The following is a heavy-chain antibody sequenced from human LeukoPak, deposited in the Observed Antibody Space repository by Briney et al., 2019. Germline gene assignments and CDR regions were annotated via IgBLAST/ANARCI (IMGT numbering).Heavy chain of an antibody. CDR3: ARQYSDILTGYHRGELYWYFDL. J-gene: IGHJ2*01. CDR1: GGSISSSSYY. V-gene: IGHV4-39*07. CDR2: IYYSGST. Sequence: SETLSLTCTVSGGSISSSSYYWGWIRQPPGKGLEWIGSIYYSGSTYYNPSLKSRVTISVDTSKNQFSLKLSSVTAADTAVYYCARQYSDILTGYHRGELYWYFDLWGRGTLVTVSS. D-gene: IGHD3-9*01.